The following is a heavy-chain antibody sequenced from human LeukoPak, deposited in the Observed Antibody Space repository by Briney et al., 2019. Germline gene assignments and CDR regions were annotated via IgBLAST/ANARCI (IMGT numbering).Heavy chain of an antibody. Sequence: GGALRLSCAASGFIFSNYGMHWVRQAPGKGLEWVALIYYDGNNKDYADSVKGRFTISRDNSKNTVYLQMNSLRVEDTAVYYCASQGPEGTSGWYWGQGTLVTVSS. D-gene: IGHD6-19*01. J-gene: IGHJ4*02. CDR2: IYYDGNNK. CDR3: ASQGPEGTSGWY. V-gene: IGHV3-30*12. CDR1: GFIFSNYG.